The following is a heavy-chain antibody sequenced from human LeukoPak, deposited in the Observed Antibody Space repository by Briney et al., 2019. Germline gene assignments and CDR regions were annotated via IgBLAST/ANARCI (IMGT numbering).Heavy chain of an antibody. Sequence: GGSLRLSCAAPGFTFSSYAMHWVRQAPGKGLEWVAVISYDGSNKYYADSVKGRFTISRDNSKNTLYLQMNSLRAEDTAVYYCAREYSNWGIAGDWGQGTLVTVSS. CDR2: ISYDGSNK. CDR3: AREYSNWGIAGD. CDR1: GFTFSSYA. J-gene: IGHJ4*02. D-gene: IGHD4-11*01. V-gene: IGHV3-30*01.